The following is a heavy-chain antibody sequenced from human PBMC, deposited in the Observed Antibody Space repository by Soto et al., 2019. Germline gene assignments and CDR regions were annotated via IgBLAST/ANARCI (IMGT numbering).Heavy chain of an antibody. Sequence: GSLPRSCPGSGCTVRIHYMSWVRPAPGKGLEWVSVIYSGGSTYYADSVKGRFTISRDNSKNTLYLQRNSLRAEDTAVYYCARSSNSIAAAGTGFDYWGQGTLVTVYS. J-gene: IGHJ4*02. CDR2: IYSGGST. CDR3: ARSSNSIAAAGTGFDY. CDR1: GCTVRIHY. D-gene: IGHD6-13*01. V-gene: IGHV3-53*01.